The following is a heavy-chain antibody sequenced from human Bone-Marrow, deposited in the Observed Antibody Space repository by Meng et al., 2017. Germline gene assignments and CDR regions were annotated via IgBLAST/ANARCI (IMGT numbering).Heavy chain of an antibody. V-gene: IGHV4-61*02. CDR2: IYTSGST. CDR3: ARHSGGSGSYFAYYYYYGMDV. CDR1: GGSISSGSYY. Sequence: SETLSLTCTVSGGSISSGSYYWSWIRQPAGKGLEWIGRIYTSGSTNYNPSLKSRVTISVDTSKNQFSLKLSSVTAADTAVYYCARHSGGSGSYFAYYYYYGMDVWGQGTTVTVSS. D-gene: IGHD3-10*01. J-gene: IGHJ6*02.